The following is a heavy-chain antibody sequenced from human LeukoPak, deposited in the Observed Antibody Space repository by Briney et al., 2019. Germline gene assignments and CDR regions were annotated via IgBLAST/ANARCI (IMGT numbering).Heavy chain of an antibody. CDR2: IRSKAYGGTT. CDR3: TGSYGSGVNWFDP. CDR1: GFTFGDYA. J-gene: IGHJ5*02. D-gene: IGHD3-10*01. V-gene: IGHV3-49*04. Sequence: GGSLRLSCTASGFTFGDYAMSWVRQAPGKGLEWVGFIRSKAYGGTTEYAVSVRGRFASSRDDSKSIAYLQMNSLKTEDTAVYYCTGSYGSGVNWFDPWGQGTLVTVSS.